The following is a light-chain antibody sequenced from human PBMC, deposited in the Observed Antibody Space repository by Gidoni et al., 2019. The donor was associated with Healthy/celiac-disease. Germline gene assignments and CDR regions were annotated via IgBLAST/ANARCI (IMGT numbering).Light chain of an antibody. V-gene: IGKV1-5*03. Sequence: DIQMTQSPSTLSASVGDRVTITSRASQSISSWLAWYQQKPGKAPKLLIYKASSLESGVPSRFSGSGSGTEFTLTISSLQPDDFATYYCQQFWTFGQGTKVEIK. CDR3: QQFWT. J-gene: IGKJ1*01. CDR1: QSISSW. CDR2: KAS.